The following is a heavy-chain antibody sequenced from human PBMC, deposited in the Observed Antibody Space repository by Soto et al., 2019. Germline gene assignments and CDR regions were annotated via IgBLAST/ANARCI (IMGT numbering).Heavy chain of an antibody. Sequence: SETLSLTCTVSGGSISSYYWGGIRQPPGKGLEWIGYIYYSGSTNYNPSLKSRVTISVDTSKNQFSLKLSSVTAADTAVYYCARDSIEMYCSTSCYGYFDYWGRGTLVTVSS. CDR3: ARDSIEMYCSTSCYGYFDY. CDR1: GGSISSYY. CDR2: IYYSGST. D-gene: IGHD2-2*01. J-gene: IGHJ4*02. V-gene: IGHV4-59*01.